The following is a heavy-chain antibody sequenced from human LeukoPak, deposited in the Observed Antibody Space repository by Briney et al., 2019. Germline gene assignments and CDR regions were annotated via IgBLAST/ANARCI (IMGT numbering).Heavy chain of an antibody. CDR2: IYTSGST. D-gene: IGHD2-2*01. CDR3: ARSIVVVPAAHAPYYYYYYMDV. CDR1: GYSISSGYY. V-gene: IGHV4-61*02. Sequence: PSETLSLTCAVSGYSISSGYYWSWVRQPAGKGLEWIGRIYTSGSTNYNPSLKSRVTISVDTSKNQFSLKLSSVTAADTAVYYCARSIVVVPAAHAPYYYYYYMDVWGKGTTVTVSS. J-gene: IGHJ6*03.